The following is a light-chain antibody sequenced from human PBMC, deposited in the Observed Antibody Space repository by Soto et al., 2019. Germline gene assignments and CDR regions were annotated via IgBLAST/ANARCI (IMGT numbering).Light chain of an antibody. V-gene: IGKV4-1*01. J-gene: IGKJ1*01. CDR1: HRVLNSTNNKNY. Sequence: DIVMTQSPHSLAVSLGERATIICKTSHRVLNSTNNKNYFAWYQQKPGQPPKLLIYWASPRASGFPDRFSGSGSGTDFTLTISSLQAEDGAVYYCQQYYSTPPTFGQGTKVEIK. CDR3: QQYYSTPPT. CDR2: WAS.